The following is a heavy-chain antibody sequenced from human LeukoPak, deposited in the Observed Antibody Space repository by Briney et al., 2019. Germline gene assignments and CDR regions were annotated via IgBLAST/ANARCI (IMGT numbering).Heavy chain of an antibody. J-gene: IGHJ4*02. V-gene: IGHV3-21*01. Sequence: PGGSLRLSCAASGFTFSSYSMNWVRQAPGKGLEWVSSISSSSSYIYYADSVKGRFTISRDNAKNSLYLQMNSLRAEDTAVYYCAGHYDFWSGYYFDYWGQGTLVTVSS. CDR3: AGHYDFWSGYYFDY. CDR2: ISSSSSYI. CDR1: GFTFSSYS. D-gene: IGHD3-3*01.